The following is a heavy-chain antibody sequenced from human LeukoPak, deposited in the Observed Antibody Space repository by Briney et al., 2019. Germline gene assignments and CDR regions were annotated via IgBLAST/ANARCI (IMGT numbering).Heavy chain of an antibody. CDR2: ISSSSSYI. CDR1: GFTFSSYS. CDR3: ASSLDPATRVFDI. J-gene: IGHJ3*02. D-gene: IGHD1-1*01. Sequence: GGSLRLSCAASGFTFSSYSMNWVRQAPGKGLEWVSSISSSSSYIYYADSVKGRFTISRDNAKNSLYLQMNSLRAEDTAVYYCASSLDPATRVFDIWGQGTMVTVSS. V-gene: IGHV3-21*01.